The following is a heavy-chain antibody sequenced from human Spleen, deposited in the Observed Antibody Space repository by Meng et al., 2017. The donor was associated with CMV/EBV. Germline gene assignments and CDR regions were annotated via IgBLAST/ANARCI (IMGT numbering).Heavy chain of an antibody. CDR1: GFTFSSYG. CDR2: ISYDGSSK. J-gene: IGHJ6*02. D-gene: IGHD2/OR15-2a*01. Sequence: GESLKISCAASGFTFSSYGMNWVRQAPGKGLEWVAVISYDGSSKYYADSVKGRFTISRDNSKNTLYLQMNSLRAEDTAVYYCARIGFLGLSMDVWGPGAPVTVSS. V-gene: IGHV3-30*19. CDR3: ARIGFLGLSMDV.